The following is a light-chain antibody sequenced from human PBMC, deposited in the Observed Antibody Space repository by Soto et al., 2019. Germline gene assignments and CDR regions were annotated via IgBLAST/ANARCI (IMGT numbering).Light chain of an antibody. Sequence: DIQMTQSPSSLSASVGDRVTITCRASQSISSYLNWYQQKPGKAPKLLIYAASSLQSGVPSRFSGSGFGTDLTLTICSLQPEDFATYYCQQSYSTPITFGQGTRLVIK. V-gene: IGKV1-39*01. CDR3: QQSYSTPIT. CDR2: AAS. CDR1: QSISSY. J-gene: IGKJ5*01.